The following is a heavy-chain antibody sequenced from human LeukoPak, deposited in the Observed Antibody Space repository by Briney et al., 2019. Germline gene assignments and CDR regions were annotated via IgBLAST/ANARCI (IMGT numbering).Heavy chain of an antibody. J-gene: IGHJ4*02. CDR3: ARGSYYYDSSGPMQGWYY. CDR1: EYTFTGYY. CDR2: INPKSGGT. D-gene: IGHD3-22*01. Sequence: ASVKVSCKAFEYTFTGYYMHCVRQDPGQGLEWMGRINPKSGGTNYAQKFQGRVTMTRDTSINTAYMELSRLRSDDTAVYYCARGSYYYDSSGPMQGWYYWGQGTLVTVSS. V-gene: IGHV1-2*06.